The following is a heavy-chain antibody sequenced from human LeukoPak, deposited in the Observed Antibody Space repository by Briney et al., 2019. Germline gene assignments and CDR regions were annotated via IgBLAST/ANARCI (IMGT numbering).Heavy chain of an antibody. J-gene: IGHJ6*03. D-gene: IGHD3-10*01. CDR3: ARGVRGVIRADYYYYMDV. Sequence: GGSLRLSCAASEFTFSSYSMNWVRQTPGKGLEWMSYIVNGSTTIYYADSVEGRFTISRDNAKNSLFLQMNSLRAEDTAVYYCARGVRGVIRADYYYYMDVWGKGTTVTVSS. CDR2: IVNGSTTI. V-gene: IGHV3-48*01. CDR1: EFTFSSYS.